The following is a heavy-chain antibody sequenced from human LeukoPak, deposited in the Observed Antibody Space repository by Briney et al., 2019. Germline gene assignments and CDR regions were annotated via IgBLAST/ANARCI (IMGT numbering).Heavy chain of an antibody. Sequence: GGSLRLSCAVSGFTFSSYSMNWVRQAPGKGLEWVSYISSSSSTIYYADSVKGRFTISRDNAKNSLYLQMNSLRAGDTAVYYCARGSGGYFPYWGQGTLVTVSS. CDR3: ARGSGGYFPY. J-gene: IGHJ4*02. CDR2: ISSSSSTI. V-gene: IGHV3-48*04. D-gene: IGHD3-22*01. CDR1: GFTFSSYS.